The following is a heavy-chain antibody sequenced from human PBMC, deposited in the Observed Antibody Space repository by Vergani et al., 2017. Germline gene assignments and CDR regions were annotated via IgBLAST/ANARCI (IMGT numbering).Heavy chain of an antibody. CDR1: GGSVSSGSYY. CDR3: ARELKVGDAFDI. D-gene: IGHD1-26*01. V-gene: IGHV4-61*10. J-gene: IGHJ3*02. CDR2: IYYSGST. Sequence: QVQLQESGPGLVKPSETLSLTCTVSGGSVSSGSYYWSWIRQPAGKGLEWIGYIYYSGSTNYNPSRKSRVTISVDTSKNQFSLKLSSVTAADTAVYYCARELKVGDAFDIWGQGTMVTVSS.